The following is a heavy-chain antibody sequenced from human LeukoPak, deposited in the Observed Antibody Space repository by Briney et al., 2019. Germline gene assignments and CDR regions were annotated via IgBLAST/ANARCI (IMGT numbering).Heavy chain of an antibody. Sequence: GGSLRLSCAASGFTFIDYCMSWIRQAPGKGLEWVAVISYDGSYKFYADSVKGRFTISRDNSKSTLYLQMNSLRAEDTAVYYCAKDRYSGLNTIDYWGQGTLVTVSS. CDR2: ISYDGSYK. D-gene: IGHD6-13*01. V-gene: IGHV3-30*18. CDR1: GFTFIDYC. CDR3: AKDRYSGLNTIDY. J-gene: IGHJ4*02.